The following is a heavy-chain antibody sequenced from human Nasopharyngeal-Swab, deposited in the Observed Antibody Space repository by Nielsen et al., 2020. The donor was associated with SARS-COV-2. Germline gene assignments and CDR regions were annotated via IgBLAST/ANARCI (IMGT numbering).Heavy chain of an antibody. D-gene: IGHD5/OR15-5a*01. CDR2: LNSDSSVR. V-gene: IGHV3-48*02. Sequence: GGSLRLSCATSGFTFSNYGMTWVRQAPGKGLEWVSHLNSDSSVRTYADSVKGRFTISRDDAKNSLYLQMNSLKDEDTAVYYCASDPDGVYDFDYWGQGALVTVSS. CDR3: ASDPDGVYDFDY. J-gene: IGHJ4*02. CDR1: GFTFSNYG.